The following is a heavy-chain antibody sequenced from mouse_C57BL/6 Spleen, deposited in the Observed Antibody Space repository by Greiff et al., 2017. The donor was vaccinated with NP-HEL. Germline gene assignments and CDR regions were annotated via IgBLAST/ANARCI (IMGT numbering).Heavy chain of an antibody. V-gene: IGHV1-81*01. J-gene: IGHJ1*03. CDR2: IYPRSGNT. CDR3: ARSDYGSSWYFDV. Sequence: VQLQQSGAELARPGASVKLSCKASGYTFTSYGISWVKQRTGQGLEWIGEIYPRSGNTYYNEKFKGKATLTADKSSSTAYMELRSLTSEYSAVYVCARSDYGSSWYFDVWGTGTTVTVSS. D-gene: IGHD1-1*01. CDR1: GYTFTSYG.